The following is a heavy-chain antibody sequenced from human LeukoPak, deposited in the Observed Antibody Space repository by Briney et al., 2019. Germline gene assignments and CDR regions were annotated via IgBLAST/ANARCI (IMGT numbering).Heavy chain of an antibody. CDR1: GGSFSGYY. CDR3: ARSPEEVRRFDY. V-gene: IGHV4-34*01. Sequence: SETLSLTCAVYGGSFSGYYWSRIRQPPGKGLEWIGEINHSGSTNYNPSLKSRVTISVDTSKNQFSLKLSSVTAADTAVYYCARSPEEVRRFDYWGQGTLVTVSS. CDR2: INHSGST. J-gene: IGHJ4*02.